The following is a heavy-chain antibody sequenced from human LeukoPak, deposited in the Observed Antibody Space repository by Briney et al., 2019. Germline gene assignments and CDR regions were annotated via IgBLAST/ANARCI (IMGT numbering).Heavy chain of an antibody. CDR1: GYTFTSYD. Sequence: ASVKVSCKASGYTFTSYDINWVRQATGRGLEWMGWISAYNGNTNYAQKLQGRVTMTTDTSTSTAYMELRSLRSDDTAVYYCARVFGDYDNWFDPWGQGTLVTVSS. CDR2: ISAYNGNT. CDR3: ARVFGDYDNWFDP. V-gene: IGHV1-18*01. J-gene: IGHJ5*02. D-gene: IGHD4-17*01.